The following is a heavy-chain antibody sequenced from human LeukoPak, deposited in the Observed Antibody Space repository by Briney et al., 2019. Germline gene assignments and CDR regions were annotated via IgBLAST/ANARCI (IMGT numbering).Heavy chain of an antibody. J-gene: IGHJ5*02. CDR2: IYHSGST. Sequence: SETLSPTCTVSGYSISSGYYWGWIRQPPGKGLEWIGSIYHSGSTYYNPSLKSRVTISVDTSKNQFSLKLSSVTAADTAVYYCARDPAPYSSGWYDSGWFDPWGQGTLVTVSS. CDR3: ARDPAPYSSGWYDSGWFDP. CDR1: GYSISSGYY. V-gene: IGHV4-38-2*02. D-gene: IGHD6-19*01.